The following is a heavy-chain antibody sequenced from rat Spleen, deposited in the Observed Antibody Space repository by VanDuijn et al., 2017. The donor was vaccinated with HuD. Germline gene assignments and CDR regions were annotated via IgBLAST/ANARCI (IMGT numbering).Heavy chain of an antibody. CDR1: GFTLSDSY. CDR2: ISYEGSGT. Sequence: EVQLVESGGGLVQPGRSLKLSCAASGFTLSDSYMAWVRQAPKKGLEWVASISYEGSGTYYGDSVEGRFTISRDNAKNTLYLQMNSLRSEDTATYYCTRGTTPFASWGQGTLVTVSS. D-gene: IGHD1-10*01. J-gene: IGHJ3*01. CDR3: TRGTTPFAS. V-gene: IGHV5-22*01.